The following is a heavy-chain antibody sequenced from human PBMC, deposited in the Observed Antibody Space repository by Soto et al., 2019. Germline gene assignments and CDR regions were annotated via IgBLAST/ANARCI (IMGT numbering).Heavy chain of an antibody. Sequence: QVQLQQWGAGLLKPSETLSLTCAVYGGSFSGYYWSWIRQPPGKGLEWIGEINHSGSTNYNPSLRSRVTISVDTSKNQFSLKLSSVTAADTAVYYCARGFMGVVVPAALGSGSAEYFQHWGQGTLVTVSS. CDR1: GGSFSGYY. D-gene: IGHD2-2*01. CDR3: ARGFMGVVVPAALGSGSAEYFQH. CDR2: INHSGST. V-gene: IGHV4-34*01. J-gene: IGHJ1*01.